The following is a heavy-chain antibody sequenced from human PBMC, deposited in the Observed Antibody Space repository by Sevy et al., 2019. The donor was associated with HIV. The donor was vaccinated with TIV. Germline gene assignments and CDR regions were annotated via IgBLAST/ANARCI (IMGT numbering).Heavy chain of an antibody. CDR3: ARDWGSGSYPKGIPLWSTYYYYGMDV. CDR1: GFTFSSYA. CDR2: ISYDGSNK. D-gene: IGHD3-10*01. J-gene: IGHJ6*02. V-gene: IGHV3-30-3*01. Sequence: GESLKISCAASGFTFSSYAMHWVHQAPGKGLEWVAVISYDGSNKYYADSVKGRFTISRDNSKNTLYLQMNSLRAEATAVYYCARDWGSGSYPKGIPLWSTYYYYGMDVWGQGTTVTVSS.